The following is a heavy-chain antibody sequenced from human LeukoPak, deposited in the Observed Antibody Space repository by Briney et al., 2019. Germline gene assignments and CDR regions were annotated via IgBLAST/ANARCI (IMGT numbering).Heavy chain of an antibody. D-gene: IGHD6-13*01. V-gene: IGHV3-23*01. CDR1: GLSFQNYA. CDR2: ISGSGDRT. CDR3: ARGPSRRGLRSSADY. Sequence: GGSLRLSCAASGLSFQNYAMSWVRQAPGKGLEWVSAISGSGDRTYYADSVKGRFSISRDNSKNVIFLQMPSLRAEDTAVYLCARGPSRRGLRSSADYWGPGTLVTVSS. J-gene: IGHJ4*02.